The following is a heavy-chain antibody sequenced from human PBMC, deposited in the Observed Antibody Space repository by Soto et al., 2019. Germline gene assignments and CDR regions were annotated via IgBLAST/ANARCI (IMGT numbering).Heavy chain of an antibody. V-gene: IGHV4-34*01. CDR2: INHSGST. Sequence: SETLSLTCAVYGGSFSGYYWSWIRQPPGKGLEWIGEINHSGSTNYNPSLKSRVTISVDTSKNQFSLKLSSVTAADTAVYYCARGPSPVTIFGVVTGSYWYFDLWGRGTLVTVSS. J-gene: IGHJ2*01. CDR1: GGSFSGYY. CDR3: ARGPSPVTIFGVVTGSYWYFDL. D-gene: IGHD3-3*01.